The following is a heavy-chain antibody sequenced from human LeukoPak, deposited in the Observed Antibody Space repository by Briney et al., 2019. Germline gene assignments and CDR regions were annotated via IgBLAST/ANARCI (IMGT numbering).Heavy chain of an antibody. CDR3: ARLSLYDSSGYHFDY. CDR2: INHSGST. J-gene: IGHJ4*02. D-gene: IGHD3-22*01. Sequence: SETLSLTCAVYGGSFSGYYWSWIRQPPGKGLEWIGEINHSGSTNYNPSLKSRVTISVDTSKNQFSLKLSSVTAADTAVYYCARLSLYDSSGYHFDYWGQGTLVTVSS. V-gene: IGHV4-34*01. CDR1: GGSFSGYY.